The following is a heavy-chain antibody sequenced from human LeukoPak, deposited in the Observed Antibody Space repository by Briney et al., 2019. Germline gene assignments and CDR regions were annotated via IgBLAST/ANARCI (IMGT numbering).Heavy chain of an antibody. J-gene: IGHJ4*02. CDR3: ARDRYYYDSSGQFDY. Sequence: GRSPRLSCAASGFIFSNYAMHWVRQAPGKGLEWVAVISYDGSNKYYADSVKGRFTISRDNSKNTLYLQMNSLRAEDTAVYYCARDRYYYDSSGQFDYWGQGTLVTVSS. V-gene: IGHV3-30*04. CDR2: ISYDGSNK. CDR1: GFIFSNYA. D-gene: IGHD3-22*01.